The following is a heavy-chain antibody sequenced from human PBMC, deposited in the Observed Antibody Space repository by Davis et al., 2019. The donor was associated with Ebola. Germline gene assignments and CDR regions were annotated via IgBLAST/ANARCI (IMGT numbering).Heavy chain of an antibody. V-gene: IGHV1-18*01. CDR1: RYTFSRDG. J-gene: IGHJ5*02. CDR3: ARATMIRGQNRFDP. Sequence: ASVHVSCKASRYTFSRDGISWVRLAPGQGLEWMGWISFYNGNTRYAEQFQGRVTMTTDTSSSTAYMELRSLRSDDTAVYYCARATMIRGQNRFDPWGQGTLVTVSS. D-gene: IGHD3-10*01. CDR2: ISFYNGNT.